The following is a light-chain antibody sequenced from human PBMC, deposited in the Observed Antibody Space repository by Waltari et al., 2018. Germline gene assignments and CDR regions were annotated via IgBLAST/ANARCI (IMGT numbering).Light chain of an antibody. CDR2: AAS. CDR3: QQANSLPL. J-gene: IGKJ4*01. V-gene: IGKV1-12*01. Sequence: DIQMTQSPSSVSASVGDRVTIPCRASQGISTWLDWYQQKPGKAPKPLIYAASSLQSGVPSRFIGSGSGTEFTLTISSLQPEDFATYYCQQANSLPLFGGGTKVEIK. CDR1: QGISTW.